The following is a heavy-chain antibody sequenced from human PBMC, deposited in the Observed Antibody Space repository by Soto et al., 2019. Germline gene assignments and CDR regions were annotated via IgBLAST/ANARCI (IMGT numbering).Heavy chain of an antibody. CDR2: IYYSGST. CDR3: AREDIVTTLVDY. Sequence: VQLQESGPRVVKPSQTLSLTCTVSGGSIRNGGYYWSWIRHHPGKGLEWIGYIYYSGSTQYNPSLKSRVTMSIDTSKNQFSLKLSSVSAADTAVYYCAREDIVTTLVDYWGQGTLVTVSS. J-gene: IGHJ4*02. V-gene: IGHV4-31*03. CDR1: GGSIRNGGYY. D-gene: IGHD5-12*01.